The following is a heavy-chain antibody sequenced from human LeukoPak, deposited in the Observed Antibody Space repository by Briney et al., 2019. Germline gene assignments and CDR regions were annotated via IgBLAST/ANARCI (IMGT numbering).Heavy chain of an antibody. V-gene: IGHV4-39*01. J-gene: IGHJ4*02. D-gene: IGHD1-1*01. CDR1: GGSIINNNYYY. CDR2: TYYGGST. CDR3: ARVYNWNQHFDY. Sequence: PSETLSLTCTVSGGSIINNNYYYWGWVRQPPGKGLEWIGSTYYGGSTYYNPSLKSRVTISVDTSKNQFSLKLSSVTATDTAVYYCARVYNWNQHFDYWGQGSLVTVSS.